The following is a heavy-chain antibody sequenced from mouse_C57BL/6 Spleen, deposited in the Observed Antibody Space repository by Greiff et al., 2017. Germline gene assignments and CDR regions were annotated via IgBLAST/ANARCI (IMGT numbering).Heavy chain of an antibody. V-gene: IGHV1-81*01. CDR2: IYPRSGNT. CDR3: APYFADAMDD. Sequence: VQLQESGAELARPGASVKLSCKASGYTFTSYGISWVKQRTGQGLEWIGEIYPRSGNTYYNEKFKGKATLTADKSSSTAYMELRSLTSEDSAVYFCAPYFADAMDDWGQGTSVTVSS. D-gene: IGHD2-10*01. CDR1: GYTFTSYG. J-gene: IGHJ4*01.